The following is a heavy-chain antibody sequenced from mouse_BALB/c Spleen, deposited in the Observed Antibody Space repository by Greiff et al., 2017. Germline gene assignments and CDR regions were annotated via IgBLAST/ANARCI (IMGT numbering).Heavy chain of an antibody. V-gene: IGHV3-2*02. CDR3: ARSLYGKGAMDY. CDR1: GYSITSDYA. D-gene: IGHD2-1*01. Sequence: EVQLQESGPGLVKPSQSLSLTCTVTGYSITSDYAWNWIRQFPGNKLEWMGYISYSGSTSYNPSLKSRISITRDTSKNQFFLQLNSVTTEDTATYYCARSLYGKGAMDYWGQGTSVTVSS. CDR2: ISYSGST. J-gene: IGHJ4*01.